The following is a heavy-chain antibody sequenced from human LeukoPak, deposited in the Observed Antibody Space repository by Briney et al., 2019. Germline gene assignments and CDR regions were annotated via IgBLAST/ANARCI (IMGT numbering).Heavy chain of an antibody. D-gene: IGHD6-6*01. V-gene: IGHV4-38-2*02. CDR3: ARGKAARLYNWFDP. J-gene: IGHJ5*02. Sequence: SETLSLTCTVSGYSISSGYYWGWIRQPPGKGLEWIGSIYHSGSTYYNPSLKSRVTISVDTSKDQFSLKLSSVTAADTAVYYCARGKAARLYNWFDPWGQGTLVTVSS. CDR1: GYSISSGYY. CDR2: IYHSGST.